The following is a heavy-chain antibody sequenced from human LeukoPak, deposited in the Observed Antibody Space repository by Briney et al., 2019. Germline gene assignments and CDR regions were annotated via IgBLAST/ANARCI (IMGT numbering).Heavy chain of an antibody. J-gene: IGHJ3*02. V-gene: IGHV3-15*07. CDR2: IKSETDGGTT. CDR3: TSDGTNRDYGDYVGAFDI. CDR1: GLTLSNAW. Sequence: PGGSLRLSCVASGLTLSNAWMNWVRQAPGKGLEWVGRIKSETDGGTTDYAAPVKGRFAISRDDSKNTLYLQMNSLKTEDTAVYYCTSDGTNRDYGDYVGAFDIWGQGTMVTVSS. D-gene: IGHD4-17*01.